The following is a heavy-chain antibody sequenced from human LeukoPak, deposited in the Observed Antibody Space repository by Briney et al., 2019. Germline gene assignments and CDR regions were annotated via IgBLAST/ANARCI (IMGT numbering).Heavy chain of an antibody. CDR2: ITGSGGGT. CDR3: AKDQNAYNYVFDY. J-gene: IGHJ4*02. CDR1: GFTFSGYA. Sequence: GGSLRLSCAASGFTFSGYAMSWVRQAPGKGLEWVSTITGSGGGTYYADSVKGRFSISRDNSKNTLYLQMNSLRAEDTALYYCAKDQNAYNYVFDYWGQGTLVTVSS. D-gene: IGHD5-24*01. V-gene: IGHV3-23*01.